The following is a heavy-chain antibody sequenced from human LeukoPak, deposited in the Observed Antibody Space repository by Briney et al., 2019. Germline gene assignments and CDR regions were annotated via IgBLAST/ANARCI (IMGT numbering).Heavy chain of an antibody. CDR2: IYYSGST. J-gene: IGHJ4*02. CDR3: ARSTAALVMIFDY. V-gene: IGHV4-59*01. Sequence: SETLSLTCTVSGGSISSYYWSWIRRPPGKGLEWIGYIYYSGSTNYNPSLKSRVTISVDTSKNQFSLKLSSVTAADTAVYYCARSTAALVMIFDYWGQGTLVTVSS. D-gene: IGHD6-6*01. CDR1: GGSISSYY.